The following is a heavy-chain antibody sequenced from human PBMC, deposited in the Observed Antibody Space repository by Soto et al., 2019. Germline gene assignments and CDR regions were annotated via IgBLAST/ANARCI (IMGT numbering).Heavy chain of an antibody. D-gene: IGHD3-22*01. CDR1: GFTFSCVC. CDR3: GRGRDSSGYFVRYLYGMDV. CDR2: IRSSSSYI. V-gene: IGHV3-21*06. J-gene: IGHJ6*04. Sequence: GGSLRPSCATSGFTFSCVCMNWVRQAPGKGREWVSSIRSSSSYIYYAGSVKGRFTISRDNAKNSLSLQMTSLTAEDTAVYYCGRGRDSSGYFVRYLYGMDVWGEGSTVTVSS.